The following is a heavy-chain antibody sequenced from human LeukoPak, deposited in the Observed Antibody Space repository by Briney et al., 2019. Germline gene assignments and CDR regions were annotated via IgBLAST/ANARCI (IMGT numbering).Heavy chain of an antibody. CDR3: AKGLAYCGGDCYSNFQH. J-gene: IGHJ1*01. D-gene: IGHD2-21*02. V-gene: IGHV3-30*18. CDR1: GFTFSSYG. CDR2: ISHDGSNK. Sequence: PGRSLRLSCAASGFTFSSYGMHWVRQAPGKGLEWVAVISHDGSNKYYADSVKGRFTISRDNSKNTLYLQMNSLRAEDTAVYYCAKGLAYCGGDCYSNFQHWGQGTLVTVSS.